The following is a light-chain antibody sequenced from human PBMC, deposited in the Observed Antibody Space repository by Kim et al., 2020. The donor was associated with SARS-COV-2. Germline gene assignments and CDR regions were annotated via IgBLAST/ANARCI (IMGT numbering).Light chain of an antibody. CDR1: SYNIGGNT. Sequence: GKRGTRSCYGSSYNIGGNTVSWYQQLPGMTPKLLMYGNDRRPSGVPARFSGSRSGTSAYLVISGLQSDDEAVYYCAAWDDSLNGPVFGGGTQLTVL. J-gene: IGLJ3*02. CDR2: GND. V-gene: IGLV1-44*01. CDR3: AAWDDSLNGPV.